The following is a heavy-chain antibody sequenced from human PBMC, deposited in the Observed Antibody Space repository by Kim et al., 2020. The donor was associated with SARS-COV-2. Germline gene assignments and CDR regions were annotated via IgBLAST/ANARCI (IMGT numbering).Heavy chain of an antibody. V-gene: IGHV4-39*01. CDR1: GGSISSSTYY. J-gene: IGHJ4*02. CDR3: ASHFLEGVYPDYFDY. Sequence: SETLSLTCVVSGGSISSSTYYWGWIRQSPGMGLEWIGSIYYNGNTYYDPSLKSRVTISVDTSKSQFSLGLRSVTAADTAVYYCASHFLEGVYPDYFDYWGQGILVSVSS. CDR2: IYYNGNT.